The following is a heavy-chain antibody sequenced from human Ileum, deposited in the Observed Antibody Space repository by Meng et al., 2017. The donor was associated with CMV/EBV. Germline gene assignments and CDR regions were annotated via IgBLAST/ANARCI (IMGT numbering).Heavy chain of an antibody. V-gene: IGHV4-61*02. D-gene: IGHD6-13*01. CDR3: ARGKAVGTGH. CDR1: GGSIISGSHY. J-gene: IGHJ4*02. Sequence: VLLTDAGPRLVKPSQTLSLSCTVSGGSIISGSHYWSWIRQSAGKGLEWIGRIHTSGSTNYNPSLESRVTISIDTSRNQFSLKLTSVTAADTAVYFCARGKAVGTGHWGQGTLVTVSS. CDR2: IHTSGST.